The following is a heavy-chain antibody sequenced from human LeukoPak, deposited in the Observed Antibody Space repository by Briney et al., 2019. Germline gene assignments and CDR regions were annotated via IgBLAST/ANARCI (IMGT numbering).Heavy chain of an antibody. D-gene: IGHD6-13*01. Sequence: ASVKVSCKASGYTFTSYAMNWVRQAPGQGLEWMGWINTNTGNPTYAQGFTGRFVFSLDTSVSTAYLQISSLKAEDTAVYYCARESSSSWYGMNYYYYMDVWGKGTTVTVSS. J-gene: IGHJ6*03. CDR3: ARESSSSWYGMNYYYYMDV. CDR2: INTNTGNP. CDR1: GYTFTSYA. V-gene: IGHV7-4-1*02.